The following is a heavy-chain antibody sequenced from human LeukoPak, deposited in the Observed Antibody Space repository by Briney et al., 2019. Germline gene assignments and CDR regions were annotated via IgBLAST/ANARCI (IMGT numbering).Heavy chain of an antibody. CDR1: GFTFSSYS. D-gene: IGHD3-3*01. CDR2: ISSSSSYI. Sequence: GGSLRLSCAASGFTFSSYSMNWVRQPPGKGLEWVSSISSSSSYIYYADSVKGRFTISRDNAKNSLYLQMNSLRAEDTAVYYCAREGFWSGYNYYYYYMDVWGKGTTVTVSS. CDR3: AREGFWSGYNYYYYYMDV. J-gene: IGHJ6*03. V-gene: IGHV3-21*01.